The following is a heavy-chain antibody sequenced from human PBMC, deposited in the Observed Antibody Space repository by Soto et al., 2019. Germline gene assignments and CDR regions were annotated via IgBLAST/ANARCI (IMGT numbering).Heavy chain of an antibody. CDR2: INHSGST. J-gene: IGHJ4*02. Sequence: QVQLQQWGAGLLKPSETLSLTCAVYGGSFSGYYWSWIRQPPGKGLEWIGEINHSGSTNYNPSLKSRVTISVDTSKNQCALKLSSVTAADTAVYYCALRRGYYPWWGQGTLVTVSS. CDR1: GGSFSGYY. V-gene: IGHV4-34*01. CDR3: ALRRGYYPW. D-gene: IGHD3-22*01.